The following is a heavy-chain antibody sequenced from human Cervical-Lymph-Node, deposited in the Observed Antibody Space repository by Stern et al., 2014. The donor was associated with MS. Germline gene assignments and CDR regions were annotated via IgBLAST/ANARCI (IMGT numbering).Heavy chain of an antibody. CDR3: AREVGSLAMDV. D-gene: IGHD1-1*01. CDR1: GDTFTDYA. CDR2: ITPIFGSA. J-gene: IGHJ6*01. V-gene: IGHV1-69*06. Sequence: QLVQSGAEVKKPGSSVKVSCKASGDTFTDYAISWVRQAPGQGPEWMGGITPIFGSADYAQKFQGRLTITADRSTSTAYMDLSSLTSEDTAVYYCAREVGSLAMDVWGQGTTVIVSS.